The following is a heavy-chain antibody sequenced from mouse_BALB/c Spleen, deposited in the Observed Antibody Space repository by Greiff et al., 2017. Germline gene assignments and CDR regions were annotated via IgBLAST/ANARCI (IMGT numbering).Heavy chain of an antibody. Sequence: EVKLVESGGGLVKPGGSLKLSCAASGFTFSSYAMSWVRQSPEKRLEWVAEISSGGSYTYYPDTVTGRFTISRDNAKNTLYLEMSSLRSEDTAMYYCARDGPSFAYWGQGTLVTVSA. V-gene: IGHV5-9-4*01. J-gene: IGHJ3*01. CDR3: ARDGPSFAY. D-gene: IGHD6-1*01. CDR2: ISSGGSYT. CDR1: GFTFSSYA.